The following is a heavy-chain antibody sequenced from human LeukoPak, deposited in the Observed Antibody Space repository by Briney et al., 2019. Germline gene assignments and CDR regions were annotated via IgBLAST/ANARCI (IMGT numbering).Heavy chain of an antibody. D-gene: IGHD4-17*01. Sequence: ASVTVSCKASGYTFSGYYMHWVRQAPGQGLEWMGWINPNSGGTNYAQTFQGRVTMTRDTSISTAYMELSRLRSDDTAVYYCARGPLMSTVTTFAYWGQGTLVTVSS. V-gene: IGHV1-2*02. J-gene: IGHJ4*02. CDR2: INPNSGGT. CDR1: GYTFSGYY. CDR3: ARGPLMSTVTTFAY.